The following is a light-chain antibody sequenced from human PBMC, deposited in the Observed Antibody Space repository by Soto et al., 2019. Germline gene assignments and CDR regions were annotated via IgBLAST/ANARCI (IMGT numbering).Light chain of an antibody. V-gene: IGKV3-20*01. CDR2: GAS. CDR1: QTVSSSS. CDR3: QQYGSSLRP. Sequence: TVWTQSPDTLSFSPGERATLSCRASQTVSSSSLAWYQQNPGQAPGLLIFGASTRAAGFPDRFSGSGSGTDFTLTICRLEPEDFAVYYCQQYGSSLRPFG. J-gene: IGKJ2*01.